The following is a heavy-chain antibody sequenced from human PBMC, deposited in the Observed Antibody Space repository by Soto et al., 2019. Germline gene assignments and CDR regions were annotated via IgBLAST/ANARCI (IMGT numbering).Heavy chain of an antibody. J-gene: IGHJ5*02. D-gene: IGHD2-21*02. CDR1: GGTFSSYT. Sequence: SVKVSCKASGGTFSSYTISWVRQAPGQGLEWMGRIIPILGIANYAQKFQGRVTITADKSTSTAYMELSSLRSEDTAVYYCARAIGFTVVTPSWFDPWGQGTLVTVSS. CDR3: ARAIGFTVVTPSWFDP. CDR2: IIPILGIA. V-gene: IGHV1-69*02.